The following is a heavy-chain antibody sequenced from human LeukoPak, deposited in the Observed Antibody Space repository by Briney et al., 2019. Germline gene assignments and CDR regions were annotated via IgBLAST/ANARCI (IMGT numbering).Heavy chain of an antibody. CDR3: ARGGIFKLSTNWFDP. V-gene: IGHV1-2*02. CDR1: GYTFTRYY. D-gene: IGHD3-16*01. CDR2: IYPNSGGT. J-gene: IGHJ5*02. Sequence: GASVKVSCKASGYTFTRYYMHWVRQAPGQGLEWMGWIYPNSGGTKYAQKFQGRVTMTRNTSISTAYLELSSLRSEDTAVYYCARGGIFKLSTNWFDPWGQGTLVTVSS.